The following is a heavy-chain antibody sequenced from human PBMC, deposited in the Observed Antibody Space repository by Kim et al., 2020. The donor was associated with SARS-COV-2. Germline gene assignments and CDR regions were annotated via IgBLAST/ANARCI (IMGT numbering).Heavy chain of an antibody. J-gene: IGHJ4*02. D-gene: IGHD3-16*02. CDR2: IVVGSGNT. CDR3: AAEGVLGLRLGELSFDY. Sequence: SVKVSCKASGFTFTSSAMQWVRQARGQRLEWIGWIVVGSGNTNYAQKFQERVTITRDMSTSTAYMELSSLRSEDTAVYYCAAEGVLGLRLGELSFDYWGQGTLVTVSS. V-gene: IGHV1-58*02. CDR1: GFTFTSSA.